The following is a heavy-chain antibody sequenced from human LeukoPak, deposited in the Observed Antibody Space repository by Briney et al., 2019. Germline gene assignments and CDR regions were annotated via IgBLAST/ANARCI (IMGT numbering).Heavy chain of an antibody. CDR3: ARHVEIAVAGPIDY. Sequence: PSETLSLTCTVSGGTISSSRDYWGWIRQPPGKGLEWIGSIYYSGSTYYNPSLKSRVTISVDTSKNQFSLKLSSVTAADTAVYYCARHVEIAVAGPIDYWDQGTLVTASS. V-gene: IGHV4-39*01. J-gene: IGHJ4*02. CDR2: IYYSGST. CDR1: GGTISSSRDY. D-gene: IGHD6-19*01.